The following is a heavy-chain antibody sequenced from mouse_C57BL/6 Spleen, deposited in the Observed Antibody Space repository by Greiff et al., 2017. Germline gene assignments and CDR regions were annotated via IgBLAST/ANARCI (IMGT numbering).Heavy chain of an antibody. CDR1: GYTFTSYW. V-gene: IGHV1-52*01. J-gene: IGHJ1*03. Sequence: QVQLKQPGAELVRPGSSVKLSCKASGYTFTSYWMHWVKQRPIQGLAWIGNIDPSDSETHYNQKFKDKATLTVDKSSSTAYMQLSSLTSEDSAVYYCARSDTVVWYFDVWGTGTTVTVSS. CDR3: ARSDTVVWYFDV. CDR2: IDPSDSET. D-gene: IGHD1-1*01.